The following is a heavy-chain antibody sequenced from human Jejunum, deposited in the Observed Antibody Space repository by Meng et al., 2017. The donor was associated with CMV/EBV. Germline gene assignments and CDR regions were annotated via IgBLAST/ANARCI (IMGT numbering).Heavy chain of an antibody. CDR3: ARERTTPGYNQYYFDY. Sequence: QVQLQESGPGLVKPSQTLSLTCTVSGDSISSGSYYWSWIRQPAGERLEWVGRVYTSGSTNYNPSLQSRVTVFLDTSKNQFSLKLNSVTAADTAVYYCARERTTPGYNQYYFDYWGQGTLVTVSS. CDR1: GDSISSGSYY. D-gene: IGHD5-24*01. CDR2: VYTSGST. V-gene: IGHV4-61*02. J-gene: IGHJ4*02.